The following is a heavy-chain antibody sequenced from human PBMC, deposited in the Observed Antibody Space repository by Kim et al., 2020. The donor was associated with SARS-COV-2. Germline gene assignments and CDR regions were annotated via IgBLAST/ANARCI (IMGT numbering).Heavy chain of an antibody. Sequence: GGSLRLSCATSGFTFSSYSMNWVRQAPGKGLEWVSYISSSSITTYYADSVKGRFTISRDNAKNSLYLQMNSLRAEDTAVYYCAREGGYYYDLDAFDIWG. CDR1: GFTFSSYS. CDR2: ISSSSITT. CDR3: AREGGYYYDLDAFDI. V-gene: IGHV3-48*04. J-gene: IGHJ3*02. D-gene: IGHD3-22*01.